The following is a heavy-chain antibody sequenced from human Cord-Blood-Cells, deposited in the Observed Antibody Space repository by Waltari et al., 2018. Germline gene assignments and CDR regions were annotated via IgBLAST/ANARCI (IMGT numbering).Heavy chain of an antibody. CDR2: INHSGST. CDR3: ARVPNPHPHYGGDY. Sequence: QVQLQQWGAGLLKPSETLSLTCAVYGGSFSGYYWSWIRQPPGKGLEWIGEINHSGSTNSNPSLKRRVTISVDTYKNQFSLKLSSVTAADTAVYYCARVPNPHPHYGGDYWGQGTLVTVSS. V-gene: IGHV4-34*01. D-gene: IGHD4-17*01. CDR1: GGSFSGYY. J-gene: IGHJ4*02.